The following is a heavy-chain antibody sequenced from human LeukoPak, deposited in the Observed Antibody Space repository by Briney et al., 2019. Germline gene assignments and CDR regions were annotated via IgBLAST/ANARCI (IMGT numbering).Heavy chain of an antibody. Sequence: GASVKVSCKASGYTFTTYYIHWVRQALGQGLEWMGFINPSGGSTSYAQKFQGRVTMTRDTSTSTVYMELSSLRSEDTAVYYCARNVGSGLDYWGQGTLVAVSS. J-gene: IGHJ4*02. CDR2: INPSGGST. CDR3: ARNVGSGLDY. D-gene: IGHD1-1*01. V-gene: IGHV1-46*01. CDR1: GYTFTTYY.